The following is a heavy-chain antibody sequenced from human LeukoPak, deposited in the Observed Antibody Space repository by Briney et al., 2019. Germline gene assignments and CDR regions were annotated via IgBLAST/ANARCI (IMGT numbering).Heavy chain of an antibody. Sequence: PGGSLRLSCAASGFTFSNYEMNWVRQAPGKGLEWVSYISSSGSTIYYADSVKGRFTISRDNAKNSLYLQMNSLRAEDTAVYYCARERNYFDYWGQGTLVTVSS. J-gene: IGHJ4*02. CDR2: ISSSGSTI. V-gene: IGHV3-48*03. CDR3: ARERNYFDY. CDR1: GFTFSNYE.